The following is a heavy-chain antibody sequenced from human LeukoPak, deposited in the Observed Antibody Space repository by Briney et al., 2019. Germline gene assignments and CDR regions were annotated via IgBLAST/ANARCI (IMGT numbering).Heavy chain of an antibody. CDR3: ARDPTTEETVPYYFDD. CDR1: GGSFIGYH. CDR2: INHRGGT. Sequence: SETLSLTCAVSGGSFIGYHWNWIRQSPGKGLGWIAEINHRGGTNCNPSLKSRVTISIDTSKNQFSLNLKSVTAADTAVYYCARDPTTEETVPYYFDDWGQGTLVTVSS. V-gene: IGHV4-34*01. J-gene: IGHJ4*02. D-gene: IGHD4-23*01.